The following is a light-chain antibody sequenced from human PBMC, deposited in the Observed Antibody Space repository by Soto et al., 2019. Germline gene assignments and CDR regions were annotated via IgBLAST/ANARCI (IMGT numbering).Light chain of an antibody. V-gene: IGKV3-20*01. CDR2: GVS. Sequence: EVVLTQSPGTLSLSPGDRATLTCRASRLFSSNSFAWYQQKPGQAPSLLIYGVSRRATGVPDRFSGSGSGTDFSLTISRLEPEDFAVYYCQQYGSSPLTFGGGTKVEFK. CDR3: QQYGSSPLT. CDR1: RLFSSNS. J-gene: IGKJ4*01.